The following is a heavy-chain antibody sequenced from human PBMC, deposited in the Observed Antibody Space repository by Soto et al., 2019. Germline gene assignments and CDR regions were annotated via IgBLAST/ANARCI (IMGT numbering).Heavy chain of an antibody. CDR1: GFTFSIYA. CDR3: AKERNLLREFDY. CDR2: ISGSGGST. D-gene: IGHD2-15*01. J-gene: IGHJ4*02. V-gene: IGHV3-23*01. Sequence: GGSLRLSCAASGFTFSIYAMSWFRQAPGKGLEWVSAISGSGGSTYYADSVKGRFTISRDNSKNTLYLQMNSLRAEDTAVYYCAKERNLLREFDYWGQGTLVTVSS.